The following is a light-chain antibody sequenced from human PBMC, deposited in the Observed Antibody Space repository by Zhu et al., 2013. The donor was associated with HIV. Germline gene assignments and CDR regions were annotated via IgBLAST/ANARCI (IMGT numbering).Light chain of an antibody. V-gene: IGKV1-6*01. CDR3: QQWLT. CDR2: AAS. J-gene: IGKJ4*01. Sequence: AIQMTQSPSSLSASVGDRVTITCRASQGIRNDLGWYQQKPGKAPNLLIYAASTLQSGVPSRFSGSGSGTDFTLTISSLQPEDFAVYYCQQWLTFGGGTTVEI. CDR1: QGIRND.